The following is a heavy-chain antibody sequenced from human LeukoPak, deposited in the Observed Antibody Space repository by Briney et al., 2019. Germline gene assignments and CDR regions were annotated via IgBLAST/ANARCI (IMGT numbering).Heavy chain of an antibody. Sequence: GESLKISCKAIEDTFNNYWFAWVRQTPGKGLEWIGIIYPGDSDTKYSPSFQGQVTISADKSITTAYLQWSSLKASDTAIYFCARSDYYDSSTQSSGWYFDYWGQGSLVTVSS. CDR3: ARSDYYDSSTQSSGWYFDY. CDR1: EDTFNNYW. V-gene: IGHV5-51*01. J-gene: IGHJ4*02. CDR2: IYPGDSDT. D-gene: IGHD3-22*01.